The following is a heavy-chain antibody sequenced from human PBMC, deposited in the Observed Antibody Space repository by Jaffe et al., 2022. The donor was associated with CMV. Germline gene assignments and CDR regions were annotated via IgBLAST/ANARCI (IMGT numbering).Heavy chain of an antibody. Sequence: QVQLQQWGAGLLKPSETLSLTCAVYGGSFSGYYWSWIRQPPGKGLEWIGEINHSGSTNYNPSLKSRVTISVDTSKNQFSLKLSSVTAADTAVYYCARKFRWGTGGYLFVSYYFDYWGQGTLVTVSS. CDR1: GGSFSGYY. CDR3: ARKFRWGTGGYLFVSYYFDY. V-gene: IGHV4-34*01. J-gene: IGHJ4*02. CDR2: INHSGST. D-gene: IGHD3-22*01.